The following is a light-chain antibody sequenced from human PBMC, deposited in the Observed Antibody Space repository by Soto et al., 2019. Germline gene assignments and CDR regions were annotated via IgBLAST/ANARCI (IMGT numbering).Light chain of an antibody. Sequence: QSVLTQPASVSGSPGQSITISCTGTSSDVGGYNYVSWYQQHPGKAPKLMIYEVSNRPIGVSNRFSGSKSGNTASLTISGLPAEDEADYYCSSYTSSSTYVFGTGTKVTV. V-gene: IGLV2-14*01. CDR2: EVS. CDR1: SSDVGGYNY. CDR3: SSYTSSSTYV. J-gene: IGLJ1*01.